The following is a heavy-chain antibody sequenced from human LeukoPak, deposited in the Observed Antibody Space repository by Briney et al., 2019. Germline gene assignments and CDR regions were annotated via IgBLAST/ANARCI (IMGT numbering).Heavy chain of an antibody. J-gene: IGHJ4*02. D-gene: IGHD3-3*01. Sequence: ASVKVSCKASGGTFSSYAISWVRQAPGQGLEWMGWINPNTGDTNYAQKFQGRVTMTRDTSITTAYMELNRLTSDDTAVYYCAREQSSAHPFWDYWGQGTLVTVSS. CDR3: AREQSSAHPFWDY. CDR2: INPNTGDT. CDR1: GGTFSSYA. V-gene: IGHV1-2*02.